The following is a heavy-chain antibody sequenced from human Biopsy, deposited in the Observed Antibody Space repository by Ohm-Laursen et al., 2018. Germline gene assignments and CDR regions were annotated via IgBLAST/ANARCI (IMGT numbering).Heavy chain of an antibody. V-gene: IGHV4-34*01. CDR2: INHSGST. Sequence: SDTLSLTCPVYGGSFSGYYWSWIRQPPGMGLEWIGEINHSGSTNYSPSLKSRVTISVDTSKNQFSLKLSSVTAADTAVYYCARGRLRAVARFDYWGQGTLVTVSS. J-gene: IGHJ4*02. D-gene: IGHD6-19*01. CDR3: ARGRLRAVARFDY. CDR1: GGSFSGYY.